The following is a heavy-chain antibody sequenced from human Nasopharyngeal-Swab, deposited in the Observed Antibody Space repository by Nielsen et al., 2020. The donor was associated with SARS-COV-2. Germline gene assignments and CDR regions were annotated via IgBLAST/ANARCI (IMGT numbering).Heavy chain of an antibody. CDR1: GGSISSYY. D-gene: IGHD2-8*01. CDR2: IYYSGST. J-gene: IGHJ2*01. V-gene: IGHV4-59*01. CDR3: ARGCRYCTPKMYFDL. Sequence: SETLSLTCTVSGGSISSYYWSWIRQPPGKGLEWIGYIYYSGSTNYNPSLKSRVTISVDTSKNQFSLKLSSVTAADTAVYYCARGCRYCTPKMYFDLWGRGTRVTVSS.